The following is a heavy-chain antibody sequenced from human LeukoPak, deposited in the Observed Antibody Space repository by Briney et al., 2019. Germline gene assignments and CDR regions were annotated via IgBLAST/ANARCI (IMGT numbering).Heavy chain of an antibody. V-gene: IGHV3-74*01. CDR2: IASDGSST. CDR3: ARGRPHGNDY. D-gene: IGHD4-23*01. CDR1: GSTFSSYW. Sequence: QPGGSLRLSCAASGSTFSSYWMNWVRQAPGKGLVWVSRIASDGSSTTYADSVKGRFSISRDNAKNTLYLQMNSPRVEDTAVYYCARGRPHGNDYWGQGTLVTVSS. J-gene: IGHJ4*02.